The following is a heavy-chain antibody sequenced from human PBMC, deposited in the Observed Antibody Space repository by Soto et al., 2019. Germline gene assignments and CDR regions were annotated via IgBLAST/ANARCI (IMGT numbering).Heavy chain of an antibody. CDR3: ARVPDR. CDR1: GGSISSGGYS. V-gene: IGHV4-30-2*01. Sequence: SETLSLTCAVSGGSISSGGYSWSWIRQPPGKGLEWIGYIYHSGSTYYNPSLKSRVTISVDRSKNQFSLKLSSVPAADPAVYYCARVPDRWGQGTLVTVCS. D-gene: IGHD2-2*01. J-gene: IGHJ5*02. CDR2: IYHSGST.